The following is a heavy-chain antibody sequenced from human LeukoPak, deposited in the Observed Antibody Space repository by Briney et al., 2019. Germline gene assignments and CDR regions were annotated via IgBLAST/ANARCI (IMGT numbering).Heavy chain of an antibody. CDR1: GGTFSSYA. Sequence: ASVKVSCKASGGTFSSYAISWVRQAPGQGLEWMGGIIPIFGTANYAQKFQGRVTITADKSTSTAYMELSSLRSEDTAVYYCARAGPTTVVTPGNRPPNWFDPWGQGTLVTVSS. D-gene: IGHD4-23*01. V-gene: IGHV1-69*06. J-gene: IGHJ5*02. CDR2: IIPIFGTA. CDR3: ARAGPTTVVTPGNRPPNWFDP.